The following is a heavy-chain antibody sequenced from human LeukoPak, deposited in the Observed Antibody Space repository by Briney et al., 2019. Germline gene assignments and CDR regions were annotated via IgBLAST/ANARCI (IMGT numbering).Heavy chain of an antibody. V-gene: IGHV3-74*01. CDR2: IHSDGRTT. D-gene: IGHD3-22*01. CDR3: AMIKEG. Sequence: RRGSRRLAWAVSGFTSSNIWMHCDRHVPGKGLVWVPRIHSDGRTTTQAHSVKGRLTISRNNAKNTLYLQMNSLRAEDTAVYYCAMIKEGWGQATLVTVYS. CDR1: GFTSSNIW. J-gene: IGHJ4*02.